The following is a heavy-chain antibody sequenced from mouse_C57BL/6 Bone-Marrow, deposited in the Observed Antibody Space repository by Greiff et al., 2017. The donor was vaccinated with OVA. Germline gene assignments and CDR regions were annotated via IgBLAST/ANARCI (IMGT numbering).Heavy chain of an antibody. J-gene: IGHJ2*01. CDR1: GYTFTSYW. CDR2: IYPGSGST. CDR3: ARERAYYFDY. D-gene: IGHD3-3*01. Sequence: QVQLQQPGAELVKPGASVKMSCKASGYTFTSYWITWVKQRPGQGLEWIGDIYPGSGSTNYNEKFKSKATLTVDKSSSTAYMQLSSLTSEDSAVYYCARERAYYFDYWGQGTTLTVSS. V-gene: IGHV1-55*01.